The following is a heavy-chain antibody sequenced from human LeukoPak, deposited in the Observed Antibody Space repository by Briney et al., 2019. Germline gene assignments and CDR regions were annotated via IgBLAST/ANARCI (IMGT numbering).Heavy chain of an antibody. CDR3: ARGYGDGYNWFDP. V-gene: IGHV4-34*01. CDR2: INHSGST. CDR1: GGSFSGYY. J-gene: IGHJ5*02. Sequence: SETLSLTCAVYGGSFSGYYWSWIRQPPGKGLEWIGEINHSGSTNYNPSLKSRATISVDTSKNQFSLKLSSVTAADTAVYYCARGYGDGYNWFDPWGQGTLVTVSS. D-gene: IGHD4-17*01.